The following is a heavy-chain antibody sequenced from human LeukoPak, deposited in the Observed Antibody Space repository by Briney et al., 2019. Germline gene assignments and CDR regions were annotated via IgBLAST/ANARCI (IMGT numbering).Heavy chain of an antibody. J-gene: IGHJ4*02. V-gene: IGHV3-11*04. CDR2: ISSSGSTI. Sequence: PGGSLRLSCAASGFTFSDNYMSWIRQAPGKGLEWVSYISSSGSTIYYADSVKGRFTISRDNAKNSLYLQMNSLRAEDTAVYYCARGHYYDSSGYYLFYWGQGTLVTVSS. D-gene: IGHD3-22*01. CDR1: GFTFSDNY. CDR3: ARGHYYDSSGYYLFY.